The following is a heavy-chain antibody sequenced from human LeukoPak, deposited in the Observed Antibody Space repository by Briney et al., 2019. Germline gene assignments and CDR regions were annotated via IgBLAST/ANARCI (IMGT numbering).Heavy chain of an antibody. J-gene: IGHJ4*02. CDR1: GGSISSYF. CDR3: AKVAKYYYGSETYFFFDH. Sequence: PSETLSLTCTVSGGSISSYFWSWIRQPAGKGLEWIGHIYTTGTTNYNPSLKSRVTMSIDTSMNQFSLNLRSVTAADTAVYYCAKVAKYYYGSETYFFFDHWGQGTLVTVSS. D-gene: IGHD3-10*01. V-gene: IGHV4-4*07. CDR2: IYTTGTT.